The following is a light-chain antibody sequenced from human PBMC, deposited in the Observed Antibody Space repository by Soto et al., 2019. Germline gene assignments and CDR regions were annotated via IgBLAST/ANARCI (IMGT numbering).Light chain of an antibody. CDR2: DSS. CDR1: QRFSLSY. Sequence: PVERVTLSCSASQRFSLSYLVWYQQKPGQAPRLLIYDSSTRTSGVPDRFDGGGSGTDFTLTITSLEPEDSAVYYCQQYAMSSWTFGHVTNVDI. J-gene: IGKJ1*01. V-gene: IGKV3-20*01. CDR3: QQYAMSSWT.